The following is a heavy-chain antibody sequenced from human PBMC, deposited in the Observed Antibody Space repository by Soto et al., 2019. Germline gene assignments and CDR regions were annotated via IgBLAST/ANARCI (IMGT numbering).Heavy chain of an antibody. J-gene: IGHJ3*02. D-gene: IGHD2-15*01. Sequence: VQSGAEVKKPGASVKVSCKASGDTFISSGISWVRQAPGQGLEWMGWISGYKGDTNYAQKFQGRVTLTTDTSTSTAYMELRSLTPGDTAIYYCARIEYCSGGTGYSAFDIWGQGTLVTVSS. V-gene: IGHV1-18*01. CDR1: GDTFISSG. CDR3: ARIEYCSGGTGYSAFDI. CDR2: ISGYKGDT.